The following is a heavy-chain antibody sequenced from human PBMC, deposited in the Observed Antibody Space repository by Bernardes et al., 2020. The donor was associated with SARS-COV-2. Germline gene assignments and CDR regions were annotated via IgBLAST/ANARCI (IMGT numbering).Heavy chain of an antibody. V-gene: IGHV3-30*18. CDR2: ISDDGSNK. D-gene: IGHD1-26*01. Sequence: GGSLRLSCAASGFTFSSHAMHWVRQAPGKGLEWVTVISDDGSNKYYGDSVKGRFTISRDNSKNTLYLQMHGLRADDTAVYYCAKGYLEWERRGSYDRWGQGTLVTVSS. CDR1: GFTFSSHA. J-gene: IGHJ4*01. CDR3: AKGYLEWERRGSYDR.